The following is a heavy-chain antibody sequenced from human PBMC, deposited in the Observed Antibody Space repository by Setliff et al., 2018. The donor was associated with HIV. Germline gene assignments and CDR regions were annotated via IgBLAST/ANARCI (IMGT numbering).Heavy chain of an antibody. CDR3: ARRALRDGFHPQYYFDF. V-gene: IGHV5-51*01. CDR2: IYPGDSDT. D-gene: IGHD4-4*01. CDR1: GYTFTNFW. Sequence: GESLKISCKGSGYTFTNFWIGWVRQVPGKGLELMGIIYPGDSDTRYSPSLQGQVTISADRSTSTAYVQWSSLRASDTAMYYCARRALRDGFHPQYYFDFWGQGTLVTVSS. J-gene: IGHJ4*02.